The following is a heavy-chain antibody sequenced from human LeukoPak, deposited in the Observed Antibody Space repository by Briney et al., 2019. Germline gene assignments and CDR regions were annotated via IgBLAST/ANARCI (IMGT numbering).Heavy chain of an antibody. CDR1: GFTFDDYG. D-gene: IGHD3-10*01. CDR3: ARARLLWVGAMGV. CDR2: INWNGDST. Sequence: GGSLRLSCAASGFTFDDYGMSWVRQAPGKGLEWVSGINWNGDSTGYADSVKGRFTISSDNAKNSLYLQMNSLRAEDTALYYCARARLLWVGAMGVWGKGTTVTVSS. J-gene: IGHJ6*03. V-gene: IGHV3-20*04.